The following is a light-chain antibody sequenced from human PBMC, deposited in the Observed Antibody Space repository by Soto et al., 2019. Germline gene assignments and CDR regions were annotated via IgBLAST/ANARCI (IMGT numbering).Light chain of an antibody. Sequence: DIQMTQTPSSLSASVGDRVTITCRASQSTSSYLNWYQQKPGKAPKLLIYAGSSLQSGLPSRFSGRGSGADFTLTISSLQPEDFATYYCQQTYSIPVTFGQGTKLEIK. CDR1: QSTSSY. J-gene: IGKJ2*01. CDR3: QQTYSIPVT. V-gene: IGKV1-39*01. CDR2: AGS.